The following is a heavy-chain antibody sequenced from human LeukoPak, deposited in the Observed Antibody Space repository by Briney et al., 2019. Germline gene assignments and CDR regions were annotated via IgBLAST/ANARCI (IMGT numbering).Heavy chain of an antibody. D-gene: IGHD3-22*01. CDR3: AREWGLESSGYYYAY. CDR2: IIPIFGTA. CDR1: GGTFSRYA. V-gene: IGHV1-69*13. Sequence: ASVKVSCKASGGTFSRYAISWVRQAPGQGLEWMGGIIPIFGTANFAQKFQGRVSITADESTSTAFMELSSLRSEDTAVYYCAREWGLESSGYYYAYWGQGTLVTVSS. J-gene: IGHJ4*02.